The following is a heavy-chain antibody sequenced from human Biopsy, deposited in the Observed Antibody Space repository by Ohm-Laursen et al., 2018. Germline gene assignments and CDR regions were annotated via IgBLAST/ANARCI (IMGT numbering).Heavy chain of an antibody. J-gene: IGHJ4*02. Sequence: SVKVSCKASGYTFTNYGISWVRQAPGQGLEWVGRIVPILGHLNYAQRFQGRVSITADKSTSYVYMELSRLTSGDTAVYYCAADADGYYTEFDYWGPGTLVTVSS. CDR3: AADADGYYTEFDY. CDR1: GYTFTNYG. D-gene: IGHD3-3*01. CDR2: IVPILGHL. V-gene: IGHV1-69*04.